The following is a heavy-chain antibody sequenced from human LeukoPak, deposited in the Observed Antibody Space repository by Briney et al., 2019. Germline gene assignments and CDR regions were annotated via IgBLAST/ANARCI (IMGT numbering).Heavy chain of an antibody. J-gene: IGHJ4*02. CDR3: ARDMGSGSYLDY. Sequence: GGSLRLSCAASGFTFSSYAMHWVRQAPGKGLEWVAIISYDGSNKYYADSVKGRFTISRDNSKNTPYLQMDSLRAEDTAVYYCARDMGSGSYLDYWGQGTLVTVSS. V-gene: IGHV3-30-3*01. D-gene: IGHD3-10*01. CDR1: GFTFSSYA. CDR2: ISYDGSNK.